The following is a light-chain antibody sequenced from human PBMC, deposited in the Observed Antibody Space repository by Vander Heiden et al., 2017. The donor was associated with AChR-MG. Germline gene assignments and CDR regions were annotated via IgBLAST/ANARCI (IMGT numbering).Light chain of an antibody. J-gene: IGLJ3*02. CDR3: AAWDVSLNGWV. V-gene: IGLV1-44*01. CDR2: SSD. Sequence: QSVLTQPPSVSGAPGQRVTISCSGSSSNIGTNSVNWYQQFPGKAPKVLISSSDQRPSGVRDRFPSSTSGTSAYLALSGLQSEDEADYYCAAWDVSLNGWVFGGGTKLTVL. CDR1: SSNIGTNS.